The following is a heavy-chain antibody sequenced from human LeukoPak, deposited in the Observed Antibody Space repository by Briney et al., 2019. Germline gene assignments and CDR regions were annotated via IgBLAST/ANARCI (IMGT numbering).Heavy chain of an antibody. V-gene: IGHV3-21*01. J-gene: IGHJ2*01. Sequence: SGGSLRLSCAASGFTFSSYSMNWVRQAPGKGLEWVSSISSGSSYIYYADSVKGRFTISRDNAKNSLYLQMNSLRAEDTAVYYCARGAQLLDWYFDLWGRGTLVTVSS. CDR3: ARGAQLLDWYFDL. D-gene: IGHD2-2*01. CDR1: GFTFSSYS. CDR2: ISSGSSYI.